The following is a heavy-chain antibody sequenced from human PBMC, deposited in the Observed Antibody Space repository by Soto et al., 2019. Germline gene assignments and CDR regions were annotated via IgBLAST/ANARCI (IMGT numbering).Heavy chain of an antibody. J-gene: IGHJ4*02. V-gene: IGHV1-69*06. D-gene: IGHD5-12*01. Sequence: QVQLLQSGAEVKKPGSSVKVSCKASGGTFSSYGISWVRQAPGQGLEWMGGIIPKFGTAAHYAQKAQGRVTITADKSTSSVYIELSSLRSEDTAVYYCASEKEMATIILDHWGQGTLVTVSS. CDR2: IIPKFGTAA. CDR1: GGTFSSYG. CDR3: ASEKEMATIILDH.